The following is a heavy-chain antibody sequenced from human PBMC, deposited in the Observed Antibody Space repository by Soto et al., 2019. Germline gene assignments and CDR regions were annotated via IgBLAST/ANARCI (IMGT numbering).Heavy chain of an antibody. D-gene: IGHD2-2*01. Sequence: EVQLLESGGGLVQPGGSLRLSCAASGFTFSSYAMSWVRQAPGKGLEWVSAISGSGGSTYYADSVKGRFTISRDNSKNTVYLQLNRLRAEDTAVYYCANSIVVVPAAPLYYFDYWGQGTLVTVSS. J-gene: IGHJ4*02. CDR3: ANSIVVVPAAPLYYFDY. CDR1: GFTFSSYA. CDR2: ISGSGGST. V-gene: IGHV3-23*01.